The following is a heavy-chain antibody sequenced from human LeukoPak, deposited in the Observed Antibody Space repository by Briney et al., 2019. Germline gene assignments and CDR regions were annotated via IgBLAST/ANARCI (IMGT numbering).Heavy chain of an antibody. CDR1: GFTFNIYG. CDR3: TKDLCSGLPEY. D-gene: IGHD6-19*01. J-gene: IGHJ4*02. V-gene: IGHV3-30*18. CDR2: ISHDGSNQ. Sequence: GGSLRLSCVAYGFTFNIYGMQWVRQAPGKGVEWVAVISHDGSNQYYADSVMSLFTISTHNSKNTMFLQMNSLTAEDTAVYFCTKDLCSGLPEYWGQGTLVTVSS.